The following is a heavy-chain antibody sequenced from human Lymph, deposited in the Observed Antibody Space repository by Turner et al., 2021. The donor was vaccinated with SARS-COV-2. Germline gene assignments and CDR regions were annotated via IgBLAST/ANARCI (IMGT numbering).Heavy chain of an antibody. Sequence: EVQLVETGGGLIQPGGSLRLSCAASGFTVSSNYMTWVRQATGKGLEWVSLIYSGGSTYYADSVKGRFTISRDNSKNTLYLQMNSLRAEDTAIYYCARDLQLYGMDVWGQGTTVTVSS. CDR1: GFTVSSNY. CDR3: ARDLQLYGMDV. CDR2: IYSGGST. V-gene: IGHV3-53*02. J-gene: IGHJ6*02. D-gene: IGHD1-1*01.